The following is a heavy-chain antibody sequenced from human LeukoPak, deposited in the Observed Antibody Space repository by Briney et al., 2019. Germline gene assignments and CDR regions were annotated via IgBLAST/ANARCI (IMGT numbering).Heavy chain of an antibody. Sequence: GGSLRLSCAACGFTVSSNYMSWVGQAPGKGVEGVSVIYSGGSTYYADSVTGRFTISRDNSKNTLYLQMNSLRAEDTAVYYCARQFSETTDYLDAFDIWGQGTMVTVSS. J-gene: IGHJ3*02. CDR1: GFTVSSNY. D-gene: IGHD3-16*01. CDR2: IYSGGST. V-gene: IGHV3-66*04. CDR3: ARQFSETTDYLDAFDI.